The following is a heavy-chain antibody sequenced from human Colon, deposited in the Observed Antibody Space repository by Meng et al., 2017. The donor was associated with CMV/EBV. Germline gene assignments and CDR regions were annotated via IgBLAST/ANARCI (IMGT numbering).Heavy chain of an antibody. J-gene: IGHJ4*02. V-gene: IGHV3-21*06. CDR3: SRDRLEGDYSGPGY. D-gene: IGHD1-1*01. CDR1: GFTFGSYS. Sequence: GESLRLSCAASGFTFGSYSMDWLRQAPGKGLEWVASIGSSGSGMYYSESLKGRFTIFRDNAKNSLFLQINNLRAEDTAVYYCSRDRLEGDYSGPGYWGQGTLVTVSS. CDR2: IGSSGSGM.